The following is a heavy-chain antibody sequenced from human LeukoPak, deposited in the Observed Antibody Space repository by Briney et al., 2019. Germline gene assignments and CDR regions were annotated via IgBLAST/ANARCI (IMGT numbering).Heavy chain of an antibody. D-gene: IGHD3-22*01. V-gene: IGHV1-46*01. CDR1: GYTFTSYY. CDR2: INPSGGST. J-gene: IGHJ3*02. CDR3: ARAPYYYDSSGSGAFDI. Sequence: ASVKVSCKASGYTFTSYYMHWVRQAPGQGLEWMGIINPSGGSTSYAQKFQGRVTITRDTSTSTVYMELSSLRSDDTTVDYCARAPYYYDSSGSGAFDIRGPGAMVTVSS.